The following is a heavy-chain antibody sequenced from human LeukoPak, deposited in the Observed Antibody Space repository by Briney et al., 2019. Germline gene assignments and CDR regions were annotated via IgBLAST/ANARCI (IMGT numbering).Heavy chain of an antibody. V-gene: IGHV4-39*01. Sequence: SETLSLTCAVSGASISSSSYYWGWIRQPPGKGLEWIGSIYYTGSTYYNPSLKSRVTISVDTSRNQFSLKLSSVTAADTAVYYCARHHRYSSFPWYMDVWGKGTTVTVSS. CDR3: ARHHRYSSFPWYMDV. J-gene: IGHJ6*03. CDR2: IYYTGST. CDR1: GASISSSSYY. D-gene: IGHD6-13*01.